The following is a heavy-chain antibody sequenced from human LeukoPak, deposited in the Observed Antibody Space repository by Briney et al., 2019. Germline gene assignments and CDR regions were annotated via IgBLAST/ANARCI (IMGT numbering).Heavy chain of an antibody. CDR1: GGSISSYY. Sequence: SETLSLTCTVSGGSISSYYWSWIRQPPGKGLEWIGYIYYSGSTNYNPSLKTPVTISVDTSTQQFSLNLRSLTAADTAVYYCARGRGYCSGGSCYSRAGYWFDPWGQGTLVTVSS. V-gene: IGHV4-59*01. D-gene: IGHD2-15*01. J-gene: IGHJ5*02. CDR3: ARGRGYCSGGSCYSRAGYWFDP. CDR2: IYYSGST.